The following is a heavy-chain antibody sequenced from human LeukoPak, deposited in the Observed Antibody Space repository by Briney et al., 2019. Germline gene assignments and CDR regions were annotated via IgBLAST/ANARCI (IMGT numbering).Heavy chain of an antibody. Sequence: GGSLRLSCAVSGFSVGSTYITWVRQAPRKGLDWVSVIFSAGNTYYADSVKGRFTISRDNSKNTLYLQMNSLGAEDTAVYYCARDRGEGTDYWGQGTLVTVSS. CDR2: IFSAGNT. V-gene: IGHV3-53*01. D-gene: IGHD3-16*01. J-gene: IGHJ4*02. CDR3: ARDRGEGTDY. CDR1: GFSVGSTY.